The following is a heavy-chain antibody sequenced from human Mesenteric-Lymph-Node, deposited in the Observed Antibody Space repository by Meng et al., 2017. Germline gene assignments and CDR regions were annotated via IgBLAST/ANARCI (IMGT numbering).Heavy chain of an antibody. CDR3: ARHVYGDSYGF. Sequence: QVQLQHGGVGLLKPSETRSLTCAVSGDSITSGDYSWTWIRQPPGKGLEWIGYIYHGVNIYYTPSLRSRVTISVDKSRNQFSLNLSSLTAADTAVYYCARHVYGDSYGFWGQGTLVTVSS. CDR1: GDSITSGDYS. D-gene: IGHD4-17*01. CDR2: IYHGVNI. J-gene: IGHJ4*02. V-gene: IGHV4-30-2*01.